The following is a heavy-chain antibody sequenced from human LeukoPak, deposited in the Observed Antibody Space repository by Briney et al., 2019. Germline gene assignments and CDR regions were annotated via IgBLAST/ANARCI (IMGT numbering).Heavy chain of an antibody. V-gene: IGHV4-59*12. D-gene: IGHD2-2*01. CDR3: ARYCSSTSCRALGAFDI. CDR1: CGSISSYF. Sequence: PWETLSLSCAVSCGSISSYFWCLSRPPPRKGPGWVGYIYSTGTTNYNPSLKIRVTISVDTSKNHFSLKLSSVTAADTAVYYCARYCSSTSCRALGAFDIWGQGTMVTVSS. CDR2: IYSTGTT. J-gene: IGHJ3*02.